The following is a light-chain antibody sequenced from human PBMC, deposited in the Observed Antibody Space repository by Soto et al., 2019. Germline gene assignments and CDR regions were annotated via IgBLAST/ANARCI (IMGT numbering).Light chain of an antibody. Sequence: HSALTQPASVSGSPGQSITISCTGTSSDVGGYNFVSWYQQHPGKAPKLMIYHVTNRPSGVSHRFSGSKSGNTASLTISGLQAEDEADYYCSSYTSSNTLLFGGGTKLTVL. J-gene: IGLJ2*01. V-gene: IGLV2-14*01. CDR2: HVT. CDR1: SSDVGGYNF. CDR3: SSYTSSNTLL.